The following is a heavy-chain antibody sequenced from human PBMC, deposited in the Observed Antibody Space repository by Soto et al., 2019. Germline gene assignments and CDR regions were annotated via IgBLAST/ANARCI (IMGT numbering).Heavy chain of an antibody. CDR2: INPSGGST. V-gene: IGHV1-46*01. D-gene: IGHD2-15*01. Sequence: ASVKVSCKASGYTITSYYMHWVRQAPGQGLEWMGIINPSGGSTSYAQKFQGRVTMTRDTSTSTVYMELSSLRSEDTAVYYCARDLGYGGNAGGDYYYGMDVWGQGTTVTVSS. J-gene: IGHJ6*02. CDR3: ARDLGYGGNAGGDYYYGMDV. CDR1: GYTITSYY.